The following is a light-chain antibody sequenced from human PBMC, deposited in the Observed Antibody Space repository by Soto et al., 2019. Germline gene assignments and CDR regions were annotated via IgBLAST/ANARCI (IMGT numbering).Light chain of an antibody. CDR1: QTISSNY. J-gene: IGKJ3*01. V-gene: IGKV3-20*01. CDR3: QQYGRSPPEFT. Sequence: EIVLTQSPGTLSLSAGERATLSCRASQTISSNYLAWYQQKPGQAPRLLIFGASYRATGIPDRFSGSGSGTDFTLTISRLEPEDFAAYYCQQYGRSPPEFTFGPGTKGDIK. CDR2: GAS.